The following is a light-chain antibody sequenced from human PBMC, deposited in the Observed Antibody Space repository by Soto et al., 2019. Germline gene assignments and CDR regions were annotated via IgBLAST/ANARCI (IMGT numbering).Light chain of an antibody. J-gene: IGLJ1*01. CDR3: AAWDDSLNGGV. Sequence: QSALTRPPSASGTPGQRVTISCSGSSSNIGSNTVNWYQQLPGTAPKLLIYSNNQRPSGVPDRFSGSKSGTSASLAISGLQSEDEADYYCAAWDDSLNGGVFGTGTKVTVL. CDR2: SNN. V-gene: IGLV1-44*01. CDR1: SSNIGSNT.